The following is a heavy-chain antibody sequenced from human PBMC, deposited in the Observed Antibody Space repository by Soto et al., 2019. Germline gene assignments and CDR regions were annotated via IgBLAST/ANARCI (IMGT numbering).Heavy chain of an antibody. CDR1: GGSFSGYY. J-gene: IGHJ5*02. CDR3: ARVSGWYANWFDP. V-gene: IGHV4-34*01. Sequence: SETLSLTCAVYGGSFSGYYWSWIRQPPGKGLEWIGEINHSGSTNYNPSLKSRVTISVDTSKNQFSLKLSSVTAADTAVYYCARVSGWYANWFDPWGQGTLVTVSS. D-gene: IGHD6-19*01. CDR2: INHSGST.